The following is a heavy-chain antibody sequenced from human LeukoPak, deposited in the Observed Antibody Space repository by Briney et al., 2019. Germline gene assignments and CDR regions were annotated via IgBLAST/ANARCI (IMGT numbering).Heavy chain of an antibody. CDR2: INKDGMIT. V-gene: IGHV3-74*01. Sequence: GGSLRLSCAASGFTFSGYWMLWVRQAPGKGLVWVSRINKDGMITDYADSVKGRFTISRDNAKNTVFLQMNSLRAEDTAVYYCARDPRGLRGVLYYFDYWGREPWSPSPQ. D-gene: IGHD3-10*01. CDR1: GFTFSGYW. J-gene: IGHJ4*02. CDR3: ARDPRGLRGVLYYFDY.